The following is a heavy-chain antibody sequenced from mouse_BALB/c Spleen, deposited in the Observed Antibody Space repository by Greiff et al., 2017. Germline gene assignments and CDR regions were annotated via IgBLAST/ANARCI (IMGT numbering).Heavy chain of an antibody. V-gene: IGHV1-87*01. J-gene: IGHJ1*01. Sequence: VKLQESGAELARPGASVKLSCKASGYTFTSYWMQWVKQRPGQGLEWIGAIYPGDGDTRYTQKFKGKATLTADKSSSTAYMQLSSLASEDSAVYYCTRGDGYDWYFDVWGAGTTVTVSS. CDR1: GYTFTSYW. CDR3: TRGDGYDWYFDV. CDR2: IYPGDGDT. D-gene: IGHD2-2*01.